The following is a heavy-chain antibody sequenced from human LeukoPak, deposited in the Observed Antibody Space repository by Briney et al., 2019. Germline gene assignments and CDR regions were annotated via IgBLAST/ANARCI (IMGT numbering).Heavy chain of an antibody. J-gene: IGHJ6*02. CDR3: ARDHDYYGYYGMDV. CDR2: ISYDGSNK. Sequence: GGSLRLSCAASGFTFSSYGMHWVRQAPGKGLEWVAVISYDGSNKYYADSVKGRFTISRDNAKNSLYLQMNSLRAEDTAVYYCARDHDYYGYYGMDVWGQGTTVTVSS. CDR1: GFTFSSYG. D-gene: IGHD3-10*01. V-gene: IGHV3-30*03.